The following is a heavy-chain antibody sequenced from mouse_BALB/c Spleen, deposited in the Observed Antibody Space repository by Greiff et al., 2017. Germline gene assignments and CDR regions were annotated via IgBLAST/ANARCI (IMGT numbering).Heavy chain of an antibody. V-gene: IGHV3-2*02. CDR2: ISYSGST. Sequence: EVQLVESGPGLVKPSQSLSLTCTVTGYSIPSDYAWNWIRQFPGNKLEWMGYISYSGSTSYNPSLKSRISITRDTSKNQFFLQLNSVTTEDTATYYCATLPLAYWGQGTLVTVSA. CDR3: ATLPLAY. D-gene: IGHD5-5*01. CDR1: GYSIPSDYA. J-gene: IGHJ3*01.